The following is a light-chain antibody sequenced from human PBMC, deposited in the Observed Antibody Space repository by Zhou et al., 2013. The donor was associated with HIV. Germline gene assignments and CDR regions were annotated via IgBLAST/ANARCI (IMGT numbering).Light chain of an antibody. CDR2: AAS. Sequence: DILMTQSPSSLSASVGDRIAITCRASQGISYYLAWYQQKPGKVPKVLIYAASTLQSGVPSRFSGSGSGTDFTLTISSLQPEDVATYYCQQYYSYSVTFGQGTKVEIK. CDR1: QGISYY. J-gene: IGKJ1*01. CDR3: QQYYSYSVT. V-gene: IGKV1-27*01.